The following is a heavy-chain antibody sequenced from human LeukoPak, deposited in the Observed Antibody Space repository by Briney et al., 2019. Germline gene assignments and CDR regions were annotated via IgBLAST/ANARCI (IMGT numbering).Heavy chain of an antibody. V-gene: IGHV1-2*02. Sequence: ASVKVSCKASGYTFTGYFMHWVRQAPGQGLEWMGWINPNSGGTKYAQKFQGRVTMTRDTSISTAYMDLSSLRSDDTAVYYCARDVTAGAVLYFFDYWGQGTVVTVSS. CDR1: GYTFTGYF. CDR2: INPNSGGT. D-gene: IGHD2/OR15-2a*01. J-gene: IGHJ4*02. CDR3: ARDVTAGAVLYFFDY.